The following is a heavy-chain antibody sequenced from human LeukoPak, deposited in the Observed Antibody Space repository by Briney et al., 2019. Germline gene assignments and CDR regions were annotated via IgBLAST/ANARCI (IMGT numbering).Heavy chain of an antibody. CDR2: ISGSGDST. Sequence: GGSLRLSCAASGFTFSSYAMSWVRQAPGKGLEWVSAISGSGDSTYYADSVKGRFTISRDYSKNTLSLQMNSLRAEDTAVYYCAKVNWCSATCADAWGQGTLVTVSS. J-gene: IGHJ4*02. CDR3: AKVNWCSATCADA. D-gene: IGHD2-2*01. V-gene: IGHV3-23*01. CDR1: GFTFSSYA.